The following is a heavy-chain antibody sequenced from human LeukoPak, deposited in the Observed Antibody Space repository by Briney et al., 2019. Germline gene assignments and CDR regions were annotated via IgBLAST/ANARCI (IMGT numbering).Heavy chain of an antibody. CDR2: IRSSGSPI. CDR1: GFTFSDYE. J-gene: IGHJ4*02. V-gene: IGHV3-48*03. D-gene: IGHD1-7*01. Sequence: GGSLRLSCVASGFTFSDYEMNWVRQPPGKGLEWVSSIRSSGSPIYYADSVKGRFTISRDNAKNSLYLQMNSLRAEDTAVYYCAREMGTTSDSWGQGTLVTVSS. CDR3: AREMGTTSDS.